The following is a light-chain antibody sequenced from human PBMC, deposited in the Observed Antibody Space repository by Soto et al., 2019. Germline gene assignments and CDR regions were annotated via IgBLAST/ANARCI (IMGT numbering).Light chain of an antibody. CDR1: ERMRNF. Sequence: DIQMTQSPPTLSASVGDRVTITCRASERMRNFVSWFQQEPGKAPRLLIYLSSNLYSGVPSRFSGSGSGAEFTLTISDLHPEDSATYYCLQTYSSPYTFGQRTKVEIK. V-gene: IGKV1-39*01. J-gene: IGKJ2*01. CDR2: LSS. CDR3: LQTYSSPYT.